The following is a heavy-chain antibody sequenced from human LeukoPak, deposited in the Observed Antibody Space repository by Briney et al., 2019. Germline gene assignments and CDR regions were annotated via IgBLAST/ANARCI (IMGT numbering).Heavy chain of an antibody. V-gene: IGHV1-24*01. CDR3: ATAPRASNYYYGMDV. CDR2: FDPEDGET. Sequence: ASVKVSCKVSGYTLTELSMHWVRQAPGKGLEWMGGFDPEDGETIYAQKLQGRVTMTEDTSTDTAYMELSSLRSEDTAVYYCATAPRASNYYYGMDVWGKGTTVTVSS. J-gene: IGHJ6*04. CDR1: GYTLTELS.